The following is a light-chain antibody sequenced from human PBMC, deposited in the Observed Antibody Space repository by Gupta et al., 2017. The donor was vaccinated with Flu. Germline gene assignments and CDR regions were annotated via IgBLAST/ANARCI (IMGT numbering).Light chain of an antibody. CDR1: SSDVGGYNY. Sequence: QSALTQPASGSGSPGQSITISCTGTSSDVGGYNYVSWYPQHPGKAPKLMIYEASNRPSGVSNRFSGSKSGNMASLTISGLQAEDEAGYYCSTYTSSSTYVFGTGTKVTVL. CDR2: EAS. V-gene: IGLV2-14*01. CDR3: STYTSSSTYV. J-gene: IGLJ1*01.